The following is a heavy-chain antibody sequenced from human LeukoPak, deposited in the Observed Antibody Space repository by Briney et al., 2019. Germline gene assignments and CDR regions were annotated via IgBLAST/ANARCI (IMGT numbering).Heavy chain of an antibody. D-gene: IGHD4-17*01. CDR1: GASFSGYF. CDR2: IKYDGTT. CDR3: ARGPDYYGDYISWFPDAFHI. V-gene: IGHV4-34*01. J-gene: IGHJ3*02. Sequence: PSETLSLTCAVSGASFSGYFWNWIRQSPEKGLEWIGEIKYDGTTNYNPSLTSRVTMSIDKAINQFHLKVTSLTAADTAVYYCARGPDYYGDYISWFPDAFHIWGQGTLVSVSP.